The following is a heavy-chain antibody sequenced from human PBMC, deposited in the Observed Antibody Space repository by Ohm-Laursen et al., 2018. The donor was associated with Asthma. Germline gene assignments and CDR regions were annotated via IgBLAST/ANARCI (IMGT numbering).Heavy chain of an antibody. CDR1: GFTFNSYG. D-gene: IGHD6-13*01. J-gene: IGHJ4*02. Sequence: LRLSCTASGFTFNSYGIHWVRQAPGKGLEWVAVISFDGSNKYYADSVKGRFTISRDNSKNTLYLQMNSLRAEDTAIYYCAKDVLGFVAAAQDWGQGTLVTASS. CDR3: AKDVLGFVAAAQD. CDR2: ISFDGSNK. V-gene: IGHV3-30*18.